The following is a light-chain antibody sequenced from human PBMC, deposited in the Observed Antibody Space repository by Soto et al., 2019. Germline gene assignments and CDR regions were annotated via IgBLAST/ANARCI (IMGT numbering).Light chain of an antibody. CDR3: HQYNNWPPWT. Sequence: ILMTQSPATLSVSPGERSTLSCRASQRVSNNLAWNQQKPGQAPRLLIYDASTRATGIPARFSGSGSGTEFTLTISGLQSEDFAVYYCHQYNNWPPWTFGQGTKVEIK. CDR2: DAS. CDR1: QRVSNN. J-gene: IGKJ1*01. V-gene: IGKV3-15*01.